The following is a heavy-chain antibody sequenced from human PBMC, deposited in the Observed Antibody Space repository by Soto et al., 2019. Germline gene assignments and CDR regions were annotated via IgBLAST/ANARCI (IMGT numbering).Heavy chain of an antibody. V-gene: IGHV5-10-1*01. CDR1: GYSFTSYW. D-gene: IGHD3-3*01. CDR2: IDPSDSYT. Sequence: GESLKISCKGSGYSFTSYWITWVRKMPGKGLEWVGRIDPSDSYTNYSPSFQGHVTLSADKTISTAYLQCSTLKSSDTAIYHCARHRSGDVYYCCMDCCGRGTTVAASS. J-gene: IGHJ6*02. CDR3: ARHRSGDVYYCCMDC.